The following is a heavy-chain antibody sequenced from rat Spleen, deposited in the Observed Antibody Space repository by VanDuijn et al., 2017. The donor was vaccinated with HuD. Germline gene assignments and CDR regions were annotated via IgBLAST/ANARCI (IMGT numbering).Heavy chain of an antibody. V-gene: IGHV5-25*01. J-gene: IGHJ4*01. D-gene: IGHD4-5*01. CDR1: GFIFSDHY. CDR2: IGSSGGSI. Sequence: EVQLVESGGGLVQPGRSLKLSCAASGFIFSDHYVAWVRQAPTKGLEWVATIGSSGGSIFYRDSVKGRFTISRDNAKSTLYLQMDSLKSEDTATYYCVRHGRGKITYYYVLDAWGQGASVTVSS. CDR3: VRHGRGKITYYYVLDA.